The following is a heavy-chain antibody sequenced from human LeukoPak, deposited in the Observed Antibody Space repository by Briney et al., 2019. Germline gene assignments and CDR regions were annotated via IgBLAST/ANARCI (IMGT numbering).Heavy chain of an antibody. CDR3: ATPYPREYCSSTTCYFNY. J-gene: IGHJ4*02. CDR1: GYTFTNYW. V-gene: IGHV5-51*01. D-gene: IGHD2-2*01. CDR2: IYPGDSDT. Sequence: NRGESLKISCKGSGYTFTNYWIGWVRQMPGKGLEWMGIIYPGDSDTRYSPSFQGQVTISADKSISTTYLQWSSLKASDTAMYYCATPYPREYCSSTTCYFNYWGQGTLVTVSS.